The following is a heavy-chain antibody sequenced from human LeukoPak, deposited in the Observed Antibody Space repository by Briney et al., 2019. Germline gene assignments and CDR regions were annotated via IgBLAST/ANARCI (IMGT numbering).Heavy chain of an antibody. V-gene: IGHV1-69*13. CDR1: GGTFSSYA. Sequence: SVTVSCTASGGTFSSYAISWVRQAPGQGLEWMGGIIPIFGTANYAQKFQGRVTITADESTSTAYMELSSLRSEDTAVYYCARDTDCSGGSCYPYYYGMDVWGQGTTVTVSS. D-gene: IGHD2-15*01. J-gene: IGHJ6*02. CDR3: ARDTDCSGGSCYPYYYGMDV. CDR2: IIPIFGTA.